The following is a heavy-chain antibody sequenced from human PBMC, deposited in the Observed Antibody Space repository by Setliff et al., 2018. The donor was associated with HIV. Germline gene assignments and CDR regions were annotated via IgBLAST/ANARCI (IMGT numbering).Heavy chain of an antibody. CDR3: ARDWRSGYDLNFDY. V-gene: IGHV3-48*03. CDR2: ISSSGSTI. Sequence: PGGSLRLSCAASGFTFGSYEMNWVRQAPGKGLEWVSYISSSGSTIYYADSVKGRFITFRDNAKNSLYLQMNSLRAEDTAVYYCARDWRSGYDLNFDYWGQGTLVTVSS. D-gene: IGHD5-12*01. CDR1: GFTFGSYE. J-gene: IGHJ4*02.